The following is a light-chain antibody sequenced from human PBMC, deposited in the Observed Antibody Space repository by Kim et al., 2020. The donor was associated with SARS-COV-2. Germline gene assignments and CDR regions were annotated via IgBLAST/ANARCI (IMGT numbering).Light chain of an antibody. CDR1: SSKIGAGYD. Sequence: VTISCTGSSSKIGAGYDVHWYQQLPGTAPKLLIYGNSNRASGVPDRFSGSKSGTSASLAITGLQAEDEADYYCQSYDSNLSGSHVVFGGGTQLTVL. V-gene: IGLV1-40*01. CDR2: GNS. J-gene: IGLJ2*01. CDR3: QSYDSNLSGSHVV.